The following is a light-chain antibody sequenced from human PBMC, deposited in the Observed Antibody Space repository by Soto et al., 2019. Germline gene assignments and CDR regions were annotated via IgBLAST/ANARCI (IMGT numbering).Light chain of an antibody. CDR3: QQRSNWPPLT. CDR1: QKISSY. V-gene: IGKV3-11*01. CDR2: DAS. J-gene: IGKJ4*01. Sequence: EIVLTQSPGTLSLSPGERATLSCRASQKISSYLAWYQQKPGQAPRLLIYDASNRATGIPARFSGSGAGTDFTLYISSLKTEDFGVYYRQQRSNWPPLTFGGGNKVEIK.